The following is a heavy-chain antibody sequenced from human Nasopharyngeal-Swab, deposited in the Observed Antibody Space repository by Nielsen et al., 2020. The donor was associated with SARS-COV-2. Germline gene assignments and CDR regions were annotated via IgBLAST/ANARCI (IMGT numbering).Heavy chain of an antibody. CDR3: AGNDFWSGYYKVPMDV. D-gene: IGHD3-3*01. Sequence: WIRQPPGQGLEWVANIKQDGSEKYYVDSVKGRFTISRDNAKNSLYLQMNSLRAEDTAVYYCAGNDFWSGYYKVPMDVWGKGTTVTVSS. V-gene: IGHV3-7*03. J-gene: IGHJ6*03. CDR2: IKQDGSEK.